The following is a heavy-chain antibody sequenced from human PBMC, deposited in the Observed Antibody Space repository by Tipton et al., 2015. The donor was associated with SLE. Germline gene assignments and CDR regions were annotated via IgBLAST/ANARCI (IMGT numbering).Heavy chain of an antibody. Sequence: SLRLSCAASGFTFSSYGMHWVRQAPGKGLEWVAVISYDGSNKYYADSVKGRFTISRDNSKNTLYLQMNRLRAEDTAVYYCASKYSGDAFDIWGQGTMVTVSS. CDR3: ASKYSGDAFDI. CDR1: GFTFSSYG. V-gene: IGHV3-33*05. CDR2: ISYDGSNK. D-gene: IGHD5-12*01. J-gene: IGHJ3*02.